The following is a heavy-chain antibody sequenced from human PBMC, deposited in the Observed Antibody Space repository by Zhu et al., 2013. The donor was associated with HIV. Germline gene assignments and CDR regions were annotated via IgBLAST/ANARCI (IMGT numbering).Heavy chain of an antibody. CDR3: ARGGSRYYGSGSYYIFGY. CDR1: GGTFSSYA. D-gene: IGHD3-10*01. Sequence: QVQLVQSGAEVKKPGSSVKVSCKASGGTFSSYAISWVRQAPGQGLEWMGGIIPIFGTANYAQKFQGRVTITADESTSTAYMELSSLRSEDTAVYYCARGGSRYYGSGSYYIFGYWGQGTLVTVSS. J-gene: IGHJ4*02. CDR2: IIPIFGTA. V-gene: IGHV1-69*12.